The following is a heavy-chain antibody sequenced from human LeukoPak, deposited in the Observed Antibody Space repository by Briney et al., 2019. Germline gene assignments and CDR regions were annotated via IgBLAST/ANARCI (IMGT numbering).Heavy chain of an antibody. Sequence: GESLKISCKGSGYSFTSYWIGWVRQMPGKGLEWMGIIYPGDSDTRYSPSFQGQVTISADKSISTAYLQWSSLKASDTAMYYCARLAVAGIVSDAFDIWGQGTMVTVSS. J-gene: IGHJ3*02. CDR3: ARLAVAGIVSDAFDI. CDR2: IYPGDSDT. D-gene: IGHD6-19*01. V-gene: IGHV5-51*01. CDR1: GYSFTSYW.